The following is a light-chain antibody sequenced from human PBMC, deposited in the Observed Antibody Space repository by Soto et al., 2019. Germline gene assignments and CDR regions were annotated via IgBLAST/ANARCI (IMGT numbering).Light chain of an antibody. Sequence: QSVLTQPPSASGSLGQSVTISCTGTSSDVGAYNYVSWYQQHPGKAPKLMIYEVTRRPSGVPDRFSGSKSGNTASLNVSGLQAEDEADYYCQSYDITLIGYVLGTGTKLTVL. CDR2: EVT. V-gene: IGLV2-8*01. CDR1: SSDVGAYNY. J-gene: IGLJ1*01. CDR3: QSYDITLIGYV.